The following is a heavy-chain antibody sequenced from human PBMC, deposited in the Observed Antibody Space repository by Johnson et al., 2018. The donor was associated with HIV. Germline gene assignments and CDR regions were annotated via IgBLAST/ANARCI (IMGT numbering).Heavy chain of an antibody. D-gene: IGHD1-7*01. CDR1: GFTFTNAW. CDR2: IKSKTDGGTT. V-gene: IGHV3-15*01. J-gene: IGHJ3*02. CDR3: PRGLTGTRRDAFDI. Sequence: VQLVESGGGVVRPGGSLRLSCAASGFTFTNAWMSWVRQAPGKGLEWVGRIKSKTDGGTTDYAAPVKGRFTISRDDSKNTLYLQMNSLKTEDTAVYYCPRGLTGTRRDAFDIWGQGTMVTVSS.